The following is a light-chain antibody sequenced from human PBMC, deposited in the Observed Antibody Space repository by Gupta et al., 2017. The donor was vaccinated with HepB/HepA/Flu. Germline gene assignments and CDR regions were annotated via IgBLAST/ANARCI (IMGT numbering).Light chain of an antibody. CDR1: QYITGR. CDR3: QPYNSYFPYS. Sequence: SQVTQSPSTLSASVGDRVTITCRTTQYITGRLDWYQQKPGTAPKLLIYEASTLHSVVPSRFSGSGSGTEFTLTISILQPDDFATYYCQPYNSYFPYSFGPGTKVQI. V-gene: IGKV1-5*03. CDR2: EAS. J-gene: IGKJ2*01.